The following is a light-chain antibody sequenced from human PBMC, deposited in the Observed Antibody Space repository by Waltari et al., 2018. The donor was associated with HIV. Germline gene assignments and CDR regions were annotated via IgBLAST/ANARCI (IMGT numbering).Light chain of an antibody. J-gene: IGLJ3*02. CDR1: SPNIGTNY. CDR3: AAWDDSLGGRGL. Sequence: QSVLTQPPSATGTPGQRVTISCSGSSPNIGTNYVHWNQQLPGTPPKLHSYRNNQRPSGVPDRFSASKSGTSASLAIRGLRSEDEGDYYCAAWDDSLGGRGLFGGGTRLTVL. CDR2: RNN. V-gene: IGLV1-47*01.